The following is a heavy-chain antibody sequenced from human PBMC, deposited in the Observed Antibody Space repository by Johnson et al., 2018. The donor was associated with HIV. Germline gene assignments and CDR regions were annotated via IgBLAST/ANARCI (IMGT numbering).Heavy chain of an antibody. J-gene: IGHJ3*02. V-gene: IGHV3-30*18. D-gene: IGHD4-17*01. CDR2: ISYDGSNK. CDR1: GFTFSSYG. CDR3: AKVDRPLRAGAFDI. Sequence: QVQLVESGGGVVQPGRSLRLSCAASGFTFSSYGMHWVRQAPGKGLEWVAVISYDGSNKYYADSVKGRFTISRDNSKNTLYLQMNSLRAEDTAVYYCAKVDRPLRAGAFDIWGQGTMVTVSS.